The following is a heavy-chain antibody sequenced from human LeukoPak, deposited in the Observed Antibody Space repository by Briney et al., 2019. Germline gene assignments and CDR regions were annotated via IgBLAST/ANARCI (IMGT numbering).Heavy chain of an antibody. D-gene: IGHD5/OR15-5a*01. Sequence: GRSLRPSCTVSGFMFSTYGMHWVRQAPGKGLEWVAVIWYDGSNKYHADSVKGRFTISRDNSKNILYLQMNSLRVEDTALYYCARDLYDGVAHDWGQGTLVTVSS. CDR2: IWYDGSNK. CDR1: GFMFSTYG. CDR3: ARDLYDGVAHD. J-gene: IGHJ4*02. V-gene: IGHV3-33*01.